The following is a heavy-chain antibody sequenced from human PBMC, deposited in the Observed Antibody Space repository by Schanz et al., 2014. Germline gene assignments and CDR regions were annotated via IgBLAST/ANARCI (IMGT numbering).Heavy chain of an antibody. CDR3: ARDVPINDY. CDR1: GYTFNNHG. CDR2: MSYNGNT. J-gene: IGHJ4*02. V-gene: IGHV1-18*01. D-gene: IGHD2-2*01. Sequence: QVQLVQSGAEAKKPGVSVKVSCKASGYTFNNHGISWVPQAPGQGFEWMAWMSYNGNTKYAQSLQGKVTVTRDTSTSTSYIEMRSLTSSDTAVYYCARDVPINDYWGQGTPVTVSS.